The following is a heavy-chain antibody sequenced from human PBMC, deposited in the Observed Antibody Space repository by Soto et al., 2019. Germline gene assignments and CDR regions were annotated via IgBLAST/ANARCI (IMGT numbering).Heavy chain of an antibody. CDR3: ARYSSSSGHFDY. V-gene: IGHV4-34*01. D-gene: IGHD6-6*01. Sequence: QVQLQQWGAGLLKPSETLSLTCAVYGGSFSGYYWSWIRQPPGKGLEWIGEINHSGSTNYNPSLKSRVTMSVDTSKNQFSLKLSSVTAADTAVYYCARYSSSSGHFDYWGQGTLVTVSS. J-gene: IGHJ4*02. CDR2: INHSGST. CDR1: GGSFSGYY.